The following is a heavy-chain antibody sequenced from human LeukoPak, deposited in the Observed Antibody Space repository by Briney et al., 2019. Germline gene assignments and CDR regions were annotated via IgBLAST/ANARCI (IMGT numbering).Heavy chain of an antibody. J-gene: IGHJ5*02. CDR2: IYTSGST. V-gene: IGHV4-61*02. Sequence: PSETLSLTCTVSGGSISSGTYYWSWIRQPAGKGLEWIGRIYTSGSTNYNPSLKSRVTISVDTSKNQFSLKLSSVTAADTAVYYCARDSNLGTWGQGTLVTVSP. CDR3: ARDSNLGT. CDR1: GGSISSGTYY.